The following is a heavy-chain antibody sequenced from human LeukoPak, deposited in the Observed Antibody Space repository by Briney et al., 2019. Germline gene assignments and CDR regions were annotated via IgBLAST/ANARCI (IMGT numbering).Heavy chain of an antibody. CDR2: INHSGST. CDR1: GGSFSGYY. V-gene: IGHV4-34*01. Sequence: SETLSLTCAVYGGSFSGYYWSWIRQPPGKGLEWIGEINHSGSTNYNPSLKSRVTISVVTSKNQFSLKLSSVTAADTAVYYCARGQEMATLWGQGTLVTVSS. CDR3: ARGQEMATL. J-gene: IGHJ4*02. D-gene: IGHD5-24*01.